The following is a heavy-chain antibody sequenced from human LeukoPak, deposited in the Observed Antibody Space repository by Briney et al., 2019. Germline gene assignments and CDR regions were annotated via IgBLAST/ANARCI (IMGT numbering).Heavy chain of an antibody. V-gene: IGHV3-23*01. CDR2: ISGSGDNT. Sequence: GGSLRLSCAASGFTFSSYSMNWVRQAPGTGLEWVSSISGSGDNTYYADSVKGRFTISRDNSKNMLYLQMNSLRGEDTALYYCAKDFYSGSYYYFDYWGQGTLVTVSS. D-gene: IGHD1-26*01. J-gene: IGHJ4*02. CDR1: GFTFSSYS. CDR3: AKDFYSGSYYYFDY.